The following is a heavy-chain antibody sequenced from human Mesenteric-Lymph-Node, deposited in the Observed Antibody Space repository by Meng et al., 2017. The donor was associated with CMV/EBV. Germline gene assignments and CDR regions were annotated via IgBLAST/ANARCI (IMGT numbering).Heavy chain of an antibody. CDR1: GDSFSDSY. D-gene: IGHD3-9*01. J-gene: IGHJ6*02. CDR2: INDGGST. CDR3: ARNRVRYYNFLTGYSTPYYGLDV. Sequence: SETLSLTCTVYGDSFSDSYWSWIRQPPGKGLEWIGEINDGGSTNYNPSLKSRVTVSIDTSKNQFSLKLTSVTAADTGVYFCARNRVRYYNFLTGYSTPYYGLDVWGQGTTVTVSS. V-gene: IGHV4-34*01.